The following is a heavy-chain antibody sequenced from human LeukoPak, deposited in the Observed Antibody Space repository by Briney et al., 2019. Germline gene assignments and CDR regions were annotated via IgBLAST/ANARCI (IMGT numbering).Heavy chain of an antibody. CDR3: AKSNGYGLIDI. Sequence: SETLSLTCTVSGYSISSGYYWGWIRPPPGKGLEWIGSIYHSGSTYYNPSLKSRVTISLDTSRNQFSLKLNSVTAADTAVYYCAKSNGYGLIDIWGQGTMVTVSS. V-gene: IGHV4-38-2*02. D-gene: IGHD3-22*01. CDR2: IYHSGST. J-gene: IGHJ3*02. CDR1: GYSISSGYY.